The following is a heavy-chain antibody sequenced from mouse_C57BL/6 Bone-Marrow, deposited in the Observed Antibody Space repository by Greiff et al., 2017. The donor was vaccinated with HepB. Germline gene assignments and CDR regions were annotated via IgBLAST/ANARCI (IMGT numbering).Heavy chain of an antibody. CDR3: TTERDYDYDGPFAY. CDR1: GFNIKDDY. CDR2: IDPENGDT. Sequence: DVQLQESGAELVRPGASVKLSCTASGFNIKDDYMHWVKQRPEQGLEWIGWIDPENGDTEYASKFQGKATITADTSSNTAYLQLSSLTSEDTAVYYCTTERDYDYDGPFAYWGQGTLVTVSA. V-gene: IGHV14-4*01. D-gene: IGHD2-4*01. J-gene: IGHJ3*01.